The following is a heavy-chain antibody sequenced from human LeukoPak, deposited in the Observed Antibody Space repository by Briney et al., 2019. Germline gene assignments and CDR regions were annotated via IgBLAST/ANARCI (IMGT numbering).Heavy chain of an antibody. CDR2: IKSDGSSA. V-gene: IGHV3-74*03. CDR1: GFTFSVYW. J-gene: IGHJ4*02. D-gene: IGHD5-12*01. Sequence: GGSLRLSCAASGFTFSVYWMHWVRHAPGEGLVWVSLIKSDGSSAMYADSVKGRFSISRDNAKNTLYLQMNSLRAEDTAVYFCARELASAAFDYWGQGTPVTVSS. CDR3: ARELASAAFDY.